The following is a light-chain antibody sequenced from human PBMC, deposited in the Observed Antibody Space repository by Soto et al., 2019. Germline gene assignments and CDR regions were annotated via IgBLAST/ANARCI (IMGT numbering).Light chain of an antibody. CDR1: QDIGTY. V-gene: IGKV1-39*01. CDR2: AAS. Sequence: DIQMTQSPSSLSASIGDSVIITCRASQDIGTYLNWYHHKPGKAPKHLIYAASSLQTGVPSRFTGSGSGTEFTLTIDSLQPEDFATYYCQQSYTTPRITFGQGTRLEIK. J-gene: IGKJ5*01. CDR3: QQSYTTPRIT.